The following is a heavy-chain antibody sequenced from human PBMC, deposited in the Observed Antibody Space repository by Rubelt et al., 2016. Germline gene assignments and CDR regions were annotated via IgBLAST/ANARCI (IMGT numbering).Heavy chain of an antibody. V-gene: IGHV3-48*01. CDR3: ARGNYDSQSSVP. CDR1: GFTFSSYS. J-gene: IGHJ4*02. CDR2: ISSYSSTV. D-gene: IGHD3-10*01. Sequence: GSLRLSCAASGFTFSSYSMNWVRQAPRKGLEWVSYISSYSSTVSYADSVKGRFTISRDNAKNSLFMQMSSLSAEDTAVYYCARGNYDSQSSVPWGQGTLVTVSS.